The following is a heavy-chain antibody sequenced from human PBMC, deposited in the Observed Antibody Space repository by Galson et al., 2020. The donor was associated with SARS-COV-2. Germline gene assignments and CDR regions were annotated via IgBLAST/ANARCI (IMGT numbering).Heavy chain of an antibody. Sequence: GGSLRLTCAASAFSINLHTMHCVRQATGNGLECVALPSFDGTQQFYAEYVKGRFTIARDNSKSTLYLQMNGLRVDDTAVYYCVRDKLGDKLELDYWGQGTLVTVSS. J-gene: IGHJ4*02. CDR2: PSFDGTQQ. D-gene: IGHD6-6*01. CDR3: VRDKLGDKLELDY. V-gene: IGHV3-30*04. CDR1: AFSINLHT.